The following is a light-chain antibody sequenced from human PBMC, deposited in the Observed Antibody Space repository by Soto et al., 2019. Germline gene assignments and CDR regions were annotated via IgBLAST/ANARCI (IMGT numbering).Light chain of an antibody. CDR2: LNSNGSH. CDR1: SGHSHYA. Sequence: QSVLTQSPSASASLGASVKLTCTLSSGHSHYAIAWHQQQPEMGPRFLMNLNSNGSHTKGDGVPDRFSGSSSGAERYLTISSLQSEDEADYYCQTWGTGIQVFGGGTKLTVL. CDR3: QTWGTGIQV. J-gene: IGLJ3*02. V-gene: IGLV4-69*01.